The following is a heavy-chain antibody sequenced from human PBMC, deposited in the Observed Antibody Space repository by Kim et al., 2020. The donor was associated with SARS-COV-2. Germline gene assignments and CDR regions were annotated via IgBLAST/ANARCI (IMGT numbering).Heavy chain of an antibody. CDR1: GGSISSSSYY. V-gene: IGHV4-39*01. J-gene: IGHJ4*02. CDR2: IYYSGST. Sequence: SETLSLTCTVSGGSISSSSYYWGWIRQPPGKGLEWIGSIYYSGSTYYNPSLKSRVTIYVDTSKNQFSLKLSSVTAADTAVYYCARTQTTVVTCWGQGTLVTVSS. D-gene: IGHD4-17*01. CDR3: ARTQTTVVTC.